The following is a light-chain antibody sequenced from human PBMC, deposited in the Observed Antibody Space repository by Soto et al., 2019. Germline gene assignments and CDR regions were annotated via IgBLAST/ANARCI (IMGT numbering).Light chain of an antibody. V-gene: IGLV2-14*01. CDR1: SSDVGGYNY. CDR3: SSYTSSSIFWV. Sequence: QAASVSGSPGQSITISCTGTSSDVGGYNYVSWYQQHPGKAPKLMIYEVSNRPSGVSNRFSGSKSGNTASLTISGLQAEDEADYYCSSYTSSSIFWVFGGGTKLTVL. J-gene: IGLJ3*02. CDR2: EVS.